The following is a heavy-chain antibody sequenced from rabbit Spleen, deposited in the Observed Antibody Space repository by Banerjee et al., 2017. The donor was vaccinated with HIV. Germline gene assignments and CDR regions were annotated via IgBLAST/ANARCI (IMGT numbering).Heavy chain of an antibody. Sequence: QEQLVESGGGLVKPEGSLTLTCTASGFSFSGSYWICWVRQAPGKGLEWIACIGIAGGSPGYASWAKGRFTISKTSSTAVTLQMTRLTAADTATYFCARDSSSSFSSYGMDLWGQGTLVTVS. D-gene: IGHD1-1*01. J-gene: IGHJ6*01. CDR3: ARDSSSSFSSYGMDL. CDR2: IGIAGGSP. CDR1: GFSFSGSYW. V-gene: IGHV1S45*01.